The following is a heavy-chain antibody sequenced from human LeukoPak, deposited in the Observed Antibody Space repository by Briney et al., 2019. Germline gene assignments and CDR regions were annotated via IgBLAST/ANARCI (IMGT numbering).Heavy chain of an antibody. D-gene: IGHD2-15*01. V-gene: IGHV3-23*01. CDR2: FSGSDGST. CDR1: GFTFSSYA. J-gene: IGHJ5*02. CDR3: ARVVVVGPEWFDP. Sequence: GGSLRLSCAASGFTFSSYAMNWVRQAPGKGLEWVSGFSGSDGSTYYADSVKGRFTISRDNAKNSLYLQMNSLRAEDTALYHCARVVVVGPEWFDPWGQGTLVTVSS.